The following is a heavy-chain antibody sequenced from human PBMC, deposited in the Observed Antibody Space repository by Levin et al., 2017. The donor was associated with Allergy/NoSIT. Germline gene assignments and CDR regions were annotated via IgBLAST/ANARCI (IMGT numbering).Heavy chain of an antibody. V-gene: IGHV5-10-1*01. CDR3: ARSTAITAAGQAWGWDDY. D-gene: IGHD6-13*01. Sequence: GESLKISCKGSGYSFTSYWISWVRQMPGKGLEWMGRIDPSDSYTNYSPSFQGHVTISADKSISTAFLQWSSLKASDTAMYYCARSTAITAAGQAWGWDDYWSQGALVTVSS. CDR1: GYSFTSYW. J-gene: IGHJ4*02. CDR2: IDPSDSYT.